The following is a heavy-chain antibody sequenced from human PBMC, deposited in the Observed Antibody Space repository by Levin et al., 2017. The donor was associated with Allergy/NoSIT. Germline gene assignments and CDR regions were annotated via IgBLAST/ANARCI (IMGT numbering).Heavy chain of an antibody. V-gene: IGHV3-30-3*01. CDR3: ARAQYCSGGSCYSNGFDI. J-gene: IGHJ3*02. CDR2: ISYDGSNK. Sequence: AGGSLRLSCAASGFTFSSYAMHWVRQAPGKGLEWVAVISYDGSNKYYADSVKGRFTISRDNSKNTLYLQMNSLRAVDTAVFHCARAQYCSGGSCYSNGFDIWGRGTMVTVSS. CDR1: GFTFSSYA. D-gene: IGHD2-15*01.